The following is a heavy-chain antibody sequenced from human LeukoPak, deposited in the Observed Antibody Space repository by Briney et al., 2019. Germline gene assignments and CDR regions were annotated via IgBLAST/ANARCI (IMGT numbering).Heavy chain of an antibody. CDR1: GFTFSSYS. CDR3: ARERDYDDYVRLDYYYYGMDV. CDR2: ISSSSSYI. V-gene: IGHV3-21*01. D-gene: IGHD4-17*01. J-gene: IGHJ6*02. Sequence: GGSLRLSCAASGFTFSSYSMNWVRQAPGKGLEWVSSISSSSSYIYYADSVKGRFTISRDNAKNSLYLQMNSLRAEDTAVYYCARERDYDDYVRLDYYYYGMDVWGQGTTVTVSS.